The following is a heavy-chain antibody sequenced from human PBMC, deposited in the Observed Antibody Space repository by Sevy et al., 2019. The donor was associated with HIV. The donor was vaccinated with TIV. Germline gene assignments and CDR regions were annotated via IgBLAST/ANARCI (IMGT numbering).Heavy chain of an antibody. CDR2: FNPNNGDS. D-gene: IGHD1-26*01. CDR3: TRHDIYSHPWEFDW. V-gene: IGHV1-2*02. Sequence: ASVKVSCKASGFTFSDYYMHWVRQAPGQGLEWMGWFNPNNGDSRSAQKFQGRVTLTGDMSISTAYMELTRLRSDDTAIYFCTRHDIYSHPWEFDWWGHGALVTVSS. J-gene: IGHJ4*01. CDR1: GFTFSDYY.